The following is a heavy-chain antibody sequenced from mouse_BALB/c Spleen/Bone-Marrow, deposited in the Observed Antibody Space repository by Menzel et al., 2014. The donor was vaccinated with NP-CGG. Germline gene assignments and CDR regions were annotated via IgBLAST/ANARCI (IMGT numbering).Heavy chain of an antibody. Sequence: EVKLVESGGDLVKPGGSLKLSCAASGFTFSSYAMSWVRQTPEKRLEWVATISSGGSYTYYPDSVKGRFTISRDNAKNTLYLQMSSLRSEDTAMYYCARRYVNYFDHFDYWGQGTTLTVSS. CDR2: ISSGGSYT. V-gene: IGHV5-9-1*01. J-gene: IGHJ2*01. D-gene: IGHD2-1*01. CDR3: ARRYVNYFDHFDY. CDR1: GFTFSSYA.